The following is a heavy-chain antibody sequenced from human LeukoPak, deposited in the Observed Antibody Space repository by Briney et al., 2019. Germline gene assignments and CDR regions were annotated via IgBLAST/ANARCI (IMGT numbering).Heavy chain of an antibody. CDR3: ARVRLYYGSGSYYKGGLHFDY. CDR1: GGSFSGYY. J-gene: IGHJ4*02. D-gene: IGHD3-10*01. Sequence: SEALSLTCAVYGGSFSGYYWSWIRQPPGKGLEWIGEINHSGSTNYNPSLKSRVTISVDTSKNQFSLKLSSVTAADTAVYYCARVRLYYGSGSYYKGGLHFDYWGQGTLVTVSS. V-gene: IGHV4-34*01. CDR2: INHSGST.